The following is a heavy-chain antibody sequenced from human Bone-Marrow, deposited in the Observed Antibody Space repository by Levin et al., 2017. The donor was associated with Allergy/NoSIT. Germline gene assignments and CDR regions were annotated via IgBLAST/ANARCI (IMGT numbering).Heavy chain of an antibody. CDR1: GDSVSRTSAA. V-gene: IGHV6-1*01. Sequence: SQTLSLTCAISGDSVSRTSAAWNWIRQSPSRGLEWLGRTFYRSKWYNNYAVSVKSRVTINPDTSKNQFSLQLNSVTPEDTAVYYCAREIEGIAAFDIWGQGTMVTVSS. D-gene: IGHD2-21*01. CDR3: AREIEGIAAFDI. CDR2: TFYRSKWYN. J-gene: IGHJ3*02.